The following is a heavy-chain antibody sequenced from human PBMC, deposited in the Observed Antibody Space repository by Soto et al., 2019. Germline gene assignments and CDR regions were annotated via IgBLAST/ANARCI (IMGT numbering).Heavy chain of an antibody. J-gene: IGHJ5*02. CDR2: INPSGGST. V-gene: IGHV1-46*01. CDR1: GYTFTSYY. Sequence: ASVKVSCTASGYTFTSYYMHWVRQAPGQGLEWMGIINPSGGSTSYAQKFQGRVTMTRDTSTSTVYMELSSLRSEDTAVYYCARDNGPDFWSGYYNQSNWFDPWGQGTQVTVSS. D-gene: IGHD3-3*01. CDR3: ARDNGPDFWSGYYNQSNWFDP.